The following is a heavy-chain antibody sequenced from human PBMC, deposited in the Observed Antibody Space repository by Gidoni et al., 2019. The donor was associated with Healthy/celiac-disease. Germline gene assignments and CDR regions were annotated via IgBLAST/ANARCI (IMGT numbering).Heavy chain of an antibody. CDR3: ARSLVVVPAASDY. J-gene: IGHJ4*02. V-gene: IGHV3-30-3*01. D-gene: IGHD2-2*01. CDR2: ISYDGSNK. Sequence: QVQLVESGGGVVQPGRSLRLSFAASGFPFSSYAMHWVRQAPGKGLEWVAVISYDGSNKYYADSVKGRFTISRDNSKNTLYLQMNSLRAEDTAVYYCARSLVVVPAASDYWGQGTLVTVSS. CDR1: GFPFSSYA.